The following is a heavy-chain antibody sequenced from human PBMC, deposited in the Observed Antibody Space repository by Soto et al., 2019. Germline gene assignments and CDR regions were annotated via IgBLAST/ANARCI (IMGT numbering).Heavy chain of an antibody. CDR1: GFTFSNNG. Sequence: GGSLRLSCVGSGFTFSNNGMHWVRQTPGKGLEWVAFMSYDGSDTFYADSVKGRFTISRDNSKNTLFLHMSNLRAEDTAMYYCTIVRVADSALDHWGQGTLVTVS. D-gene: IGHD3-10*02. J-gene: IGHJ4*02. V-gene: IGHV3-30*02. CDR2: MSYDGSDT. CDR3: TIVRVADSALDH.